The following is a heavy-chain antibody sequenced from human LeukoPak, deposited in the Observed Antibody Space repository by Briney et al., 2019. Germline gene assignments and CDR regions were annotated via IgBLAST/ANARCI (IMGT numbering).Heavy chain of an antibody. J-gene: IGHJ6*02. Sequence: SVKVSCKASGGTFSSYAISWVRQAPGQGLEWMGGIIPIFGTANYAQKFQGRVTITADESTSTAYMELSSLRSEDTAVYYCARGGLGDYDYYYYYGMDVWGQGTTVTVPS. CDR3: ARGGLGDYDYYYYYGMDV. CDR2: IIPIFGTA. D-gene: IGHD4-17*01. V-gene: IGHV1-69*13. CDR1: GGTFSSYA.